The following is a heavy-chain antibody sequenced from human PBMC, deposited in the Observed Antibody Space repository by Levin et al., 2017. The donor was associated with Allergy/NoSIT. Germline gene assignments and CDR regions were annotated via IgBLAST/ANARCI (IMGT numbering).Heavy chain of an antibody. J-gene: IGHJ4*02. CDR2: IKEDGSQK. V-gene: IGHV3-7*01. CDR3: AKWRSSSQGGSS. CDR1: GFTFSNYW. Sequence: GGSLRLSCAASGFTFSNYWMSWVRQAPGKGLEWVANIKEDGSQKNYVDSVEGRFTISRDNAENSLYLQLDSLRAEDTAVYYCAKWRSSSQGGSSWGQGTLVTVSA. D-gene: IGHD6-6*01.